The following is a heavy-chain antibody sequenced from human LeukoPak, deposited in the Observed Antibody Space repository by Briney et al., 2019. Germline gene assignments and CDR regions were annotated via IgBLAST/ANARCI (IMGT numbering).Heavy chain of an antibody. CDR1: GFTFNNFG. J-gene: IGHJ4*02. CDR2: IRYEGDHK. V-gene: IGHV3-30*02. CDR3: AKDLRGGYSSDY. D-gene: IGHD4-23*01. Sequence: GGSLRLSCAASGFTFNNFGMHWVRQAPGKGLEWVSFIRYEGDHKYYADSVKGRFTISKDNSKATLYLQMNSLRPEDTAVYYCAKDLRGGYSSDYWGQGTLVTVFS.